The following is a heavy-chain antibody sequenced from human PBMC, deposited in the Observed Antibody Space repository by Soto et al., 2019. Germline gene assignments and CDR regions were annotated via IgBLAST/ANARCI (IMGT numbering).Heavy chain of an antibody. D-gene: IGHD1-26*01. Sequence: SETLSLTCNVDSISTYYWNWIRQPPGKGLERIGYIYYIGRTNYNPSLRSRVTISIDTSKNQFSLKLSSVTAAGTAVYYCSRYPVGATHFDFWVQRALVTVSS. CDR2: IYYIGRT. J-gene: IGHJ4*02. CDR1: DSISTYY. V-gene: IGHV4-59*01. CDR3: SRYPVGATHFDF.